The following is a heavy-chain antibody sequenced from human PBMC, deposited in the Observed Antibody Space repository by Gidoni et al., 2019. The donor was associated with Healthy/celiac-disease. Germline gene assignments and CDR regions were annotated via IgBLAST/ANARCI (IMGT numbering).Heavy chain of an antibody. D-gene: IGHD6-13*01. CDR1: GFTLSSNG. Sequence: QVQLVESGGGVVQPGRSLSLSCAASGFTLSSNGMHWVRQAPGKGLGWVAVIWYDGSNKYYADSVKGRFTISRDNSKNTLYLQMNSLRAEDTAVYYCARDPGIAAAGIDYWGQGTLVTVSS. V-gene: IGHV3-33*01. CDR3: ARDPGIAAAGIDY. J-gene: IGHJ4*02. CDR2: IWYDGSNK.